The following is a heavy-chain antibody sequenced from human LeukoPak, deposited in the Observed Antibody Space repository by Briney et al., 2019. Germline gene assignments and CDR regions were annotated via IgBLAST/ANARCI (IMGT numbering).Heavy chain of an antibody. CDR2: IKQDGSEK. D-gene: IGHD2-21*02. V-gene: IGHV3-7*01. Sequence: GGSLRLSCAASGFTFSSYWMSWVRQAPGKGLEWVANIKQDGSEKYYVDSVKGRFTISRDNAKNSLYLQMNSLRAEDTAVYYCARDGLYCGGDCYSDYWGQGTLVTVSS. CDR3: ARDGLYCGGDCYSDY. CDR1: GFTFSSYW. J-gene: IGHJ4*02.